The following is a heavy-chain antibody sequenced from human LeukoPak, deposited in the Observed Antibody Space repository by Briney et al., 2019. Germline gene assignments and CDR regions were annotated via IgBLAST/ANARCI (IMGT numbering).Heavy chain of an antibody. V-gene: IGHV4-39*01. CDR1: GGSISSSRHY. CDR2: ILYSGST. J-gene: IGHJ4*02. CDR3: VRRVAGSSYRDY. D-gene: IGHD3-22*01. Sequence: SETLSLTCTVSGGSISSSRHYWGWIRQPPGKGLEWIGNILYSGSTNYNPSLKSRVTISVDTPKNQFSLKLSSVTAADTADYYCVRRVAGSSYRDYWGQGTLVTVSS.